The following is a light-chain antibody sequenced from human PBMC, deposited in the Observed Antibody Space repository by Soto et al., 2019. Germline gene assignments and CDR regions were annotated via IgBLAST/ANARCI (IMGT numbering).Light chain of an antibody. J-gene: IGKJ1*01. V-gene: IGKV3-15*01. Sequence: EIVMTQSPVTLSVSPGERATLSCRASQSVSSNLAWYQQKPGQAPRLLIYGASTRATGITARFSGSGSGAEFTLTISSLQSEDFAVYYCQQYNNWVGTFGQRTKVDIK. CDR1: QSVSSN. CDR2: GAS. CDR3: QQYNNWVGT.